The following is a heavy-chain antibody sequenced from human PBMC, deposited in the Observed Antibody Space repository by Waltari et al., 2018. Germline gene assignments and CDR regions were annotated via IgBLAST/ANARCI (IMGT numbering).Heavy chain of an antibody. J-gene: IGHJ1*01. CDR3: ARDAFGLGSCPSEH. D-gene: IGHD3-10*01. V-gene: IGHV3-48*03. CDR1: GVTFRSHV. CDR2: INSGGTLI. Sequence: EVQLVQSGGGLVQPEGSLRLSCAASGVTFRSHVMNWFRQAPGKGLELVSYINSGGTLIYYADSVKCRFTISRDDANNSLYLHMNRMRVEDTAVYYGARDAFGLGSCPSEHWGQGTLVTVSS.